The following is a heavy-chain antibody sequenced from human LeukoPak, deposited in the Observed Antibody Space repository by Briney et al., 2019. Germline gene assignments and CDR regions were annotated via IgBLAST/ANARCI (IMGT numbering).Heavy chain of an antibody. CDR2: IKQDGTEK. D-gene: IGHD3-10*02. V-gene: IGHV3-7*01. Sequence: GESLRLSCAASGFTFTTYWMSWVRQPPGKGLEWVANIKQDGTEKYYVDSVKGRFTISRDNAKNSLYLQMNSLRAEDTAVYYCAELGITMIGGVWGKGTTVTISS. J-gene: IGHJ6*04. CDR3: AELGITMIGGV. CDR1: GFTFTTYW.